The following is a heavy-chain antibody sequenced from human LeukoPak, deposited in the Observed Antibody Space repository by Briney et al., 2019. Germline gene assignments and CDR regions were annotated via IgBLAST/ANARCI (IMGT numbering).Heavy chain of an antibody. J-gene: IGHJ4*02. CDR2: IIPIFGTA. CDR1: GGTFSSYA. V-gene: IGHV1-69*13. D-gene: IGHD3-3*01. CDR3: ASATGYYDFWSGYYNH. Sequence: SVKVSCKASGGTFSSYAISWVRQAPGQGLEWMGGIIPIFGTANYAQKFQGRVTITADESTSTAYMELSSLRSDDTAVYYCASATGYYDFWSGYYNHWGQGTLVTVSS.